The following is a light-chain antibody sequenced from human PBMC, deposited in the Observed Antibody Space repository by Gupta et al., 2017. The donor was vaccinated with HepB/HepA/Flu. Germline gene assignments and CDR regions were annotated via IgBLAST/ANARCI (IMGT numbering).Light chain of an antibody. CDR2: GAS. CDR1: QSVSSN. V-gene: IGKV3-15*01. CDR3: QQYNNWPLWT. J-gene: IGKJ1*01. Sequence: EIVITHSPDTPSVSPGERATLSCRASQSVSSNLAWYQQKPGQAPRLLIYGASTRATGIPARFSGSGSGTEFTLTISSLLSEDFAVYYCQQYNNWPLWTFGQGTKVEIK.